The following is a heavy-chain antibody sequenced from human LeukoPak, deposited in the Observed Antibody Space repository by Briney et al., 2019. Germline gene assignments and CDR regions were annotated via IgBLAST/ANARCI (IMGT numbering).Heavy chain of an antibody. CDR1: GGSISSSSSY. V-gene: IGHV4-61*05. Sequence: SETLSLTCSVSGGSISSSSSYWGWIRQPPGKGLEWIGYIYYSGSTNYNPSLKSRVTISVDTSKNQFSLKLSSVTAADTAVYYCARDPYYYDSSGYYYWDVWGQGTLVTVSS. CDR3: ARDPYYYDSSGYYYWDV. D-gene: IGHD3-22*01. J-gene: IGHJ4*02. CDR2: IYYSGST.